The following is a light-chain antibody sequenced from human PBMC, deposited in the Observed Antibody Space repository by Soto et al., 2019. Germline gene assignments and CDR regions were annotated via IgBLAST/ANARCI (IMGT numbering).Light chain of an antibody. CDR2: GGS. J-gene: IGKJ4*01. V-gene: IGKV3-20*01. Sequence: EIVLTQSPGTLSLSPGERATLSCRASQSVTSSFLAWYQQKLGQAPRLLIYGGSSRATGIPDRFSGSGSGLDFPLTSNSLEPEDFAVYYCQQDGRSPTFGGGTKVEIK. CDR3: QQDGRSPT. CDR1: QSVTSSF.